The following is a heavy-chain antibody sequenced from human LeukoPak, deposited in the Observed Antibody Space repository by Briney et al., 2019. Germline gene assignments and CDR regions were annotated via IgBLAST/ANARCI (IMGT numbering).Heavy chain of an antibody. V-gene: IGHV3-21*01. Sequence: GSLRLSCAASGFTFSSYSMNWVRQAPGKGLEWVSSISSSSSYIYYADSVKGRFTISRDNAKNSLYLQMNSLRAEDTAVYYCARGLVGATLRSNYWGQGALVTVSS. CDR3: ARGLVGATLRSNY. CDR1: GFTFSSYS. CDR2: ISSSSSYI. J-gene: IGHJ4*02. D-gene: IGHD1-26*01.